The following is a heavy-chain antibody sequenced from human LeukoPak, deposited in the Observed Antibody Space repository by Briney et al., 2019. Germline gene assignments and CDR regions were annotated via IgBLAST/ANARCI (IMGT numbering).Heavy chain of an antibody. CDR1: GFIFSSFP. J-gene: IGHJ4*02. V-gene: IGHV3-30*02. D-gene: IGHD6-13*01. CDR3: AKGPKLTIAAAGAFDY. CDR2: LRYDGSTK. Sequence: GGSLRLSCAAAGFIFSSFPMHWVRQAPGKGLEWVAFLRYDGSTKYYADSVKGRFTISRDNPKNTLYLQMNSLRAEDTAVYYCAKGPKLTIAAAGAFDYWGQGTLVTVSS.